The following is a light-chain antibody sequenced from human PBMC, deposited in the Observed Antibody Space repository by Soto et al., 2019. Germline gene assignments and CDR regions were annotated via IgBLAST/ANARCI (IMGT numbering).Light chain of an antibody. V-gene: IGLV2-14*01. CDR1: SSDVGGYNY. CDR2: DVS. J-gene: IGLJ1*01. CDR3: SSYTSSSTLGV. Sequence: QSALTQPASVSGSPGQSITISCTGTSSDVGGYNYVSWYQQHPGTAPKLMIYDVSNRPSGVSNRFSGSKSGNTASLTISGLQAEDEADYYCSSYTSSSTLGVFGTGTKLTV.